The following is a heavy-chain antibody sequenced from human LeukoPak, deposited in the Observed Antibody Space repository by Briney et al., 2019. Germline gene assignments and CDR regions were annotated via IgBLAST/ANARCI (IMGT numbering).Heavy chain of an antibody. V-gene: IGHV3-23*01. CDR2: ISGSGGST. J-gene: IGHJ4*02. CDR1: GFTFSSYA. D-gene: IGHD3-10*01. CDR3: AKDLAARPQLLWFGELAITNHNSIDY. Sequence: PGGSLRLSCAASGFTFSSYAMSWVRQAPGKGLEWVSAISGSGGSTYYADSVKGRFTISRDNSKNTLYLQMNSLRAEDTAVYYCAKDLAARPQLLWFGELAITNHNSIDYWGQGTLVTVSS.